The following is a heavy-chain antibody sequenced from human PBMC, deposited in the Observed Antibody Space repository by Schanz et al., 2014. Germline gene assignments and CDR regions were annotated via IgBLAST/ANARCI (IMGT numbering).Heavy chain of an antibody. J-gene: IGHJ4*02. Sequence: QVQLVQSGAEVKKPGASVKVSCKVSGYSLNELSMHWVRQAPGRGLEWMGGFHHEDGDTVYAQKFQGRVTMTRDTSTSTVYMELSSLRSGDTAVYYCTKGRTFGRWGQGTLVTVSS. CDR2: FHHEDGDT. CDR1: GYSLNELS. D-gene: IGHD3-16*01. CDR3: TKGRTFGR. V-gene: IGHV1-24*01.